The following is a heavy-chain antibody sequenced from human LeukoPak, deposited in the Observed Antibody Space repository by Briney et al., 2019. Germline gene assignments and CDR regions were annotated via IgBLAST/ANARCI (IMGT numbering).Heavy chain of an antibody. CDR2: IYHSGST. V-gene: IGHV4-38-2*01. D-gene: IGHD2-21*01. J-gene: IGHJ4*02. CDR3: ARHLKYCGGDCYLW. CDR1: GYSISSGYY. Sequence: SETLSLTCAVSGYSISSGYYWGWVRQPPGKALEWIGSIYHSGSTYYNPSLKSRVTISVDTSKNQFSLKLSSVTAADTAVYYCARHLKYCGGDCYLWWGQGTLVTVSS.